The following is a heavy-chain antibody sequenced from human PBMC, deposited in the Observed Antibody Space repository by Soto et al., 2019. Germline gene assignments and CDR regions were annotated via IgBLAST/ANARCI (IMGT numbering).Heavy chain of an antibody. Sequence: GGSLRLSCAASGFTFSSYSMNWVRQAPGKGLEWVSYISSSSSTIYYADSVKGRFTISRDNAKNSLYLQMNSLRDEDTAVYYCARERGYCSSTSCRSDYYYYGMDVWGQGTTVTVSS. CDR3: ARERGYCSSTSCRSDYYYYGMDV. V-gene: IGHV3-48*02. D-gene: IGHD2-2*01. J-gene: IGHJ6*02. CDR2: ISSSSSTI. CDR1: GFTFSSYS.